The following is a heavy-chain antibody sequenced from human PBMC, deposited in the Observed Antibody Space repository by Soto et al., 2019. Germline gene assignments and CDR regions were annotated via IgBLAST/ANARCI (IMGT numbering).Heavy chain of an antibody. J-gene: IGHJ6*02. V-gene: IGHV1-2*02. CDR3: AVPRGVPAAPYYYYGMDV. CDR1: GYTFTGYY. CDR2: INPNSGGT. Sequence: QVPLVQSGAEVKKPGASVKVSCKASGYTFTGYYMHWVRQAPGQGLEWMGWINPNSGGTNYAQKFQGRVTMTRDTSISTAYMELSRLRSDDTAVYYCAVPRGVPAAPYYYYGMDVWGQGTTVTVSS. D-gene: IGHD2-2*01.